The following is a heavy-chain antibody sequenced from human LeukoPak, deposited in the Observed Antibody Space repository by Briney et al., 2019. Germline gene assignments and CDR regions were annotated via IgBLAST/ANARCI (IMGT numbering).Heavy chain of an antibody. V-gene: IGHV3-11*01. CDR3: ARDEGDLAYCGGDCYLNY. J-gene: IGHJ4*02. CDR2: ISSSGSTI. CDR1: GGSISSYY. Sequence: LSPTCTVSGGSISSYYWSWVRQAPGKGLEWVSYISSSGSTIYYADSVKGRFTISRDNAKNSLYLQMNSLRAEDTAVYYCARDEGDLAYCGGDCYLNYWGQGTLVTVSS. D-gene: IGHD2-21*02.